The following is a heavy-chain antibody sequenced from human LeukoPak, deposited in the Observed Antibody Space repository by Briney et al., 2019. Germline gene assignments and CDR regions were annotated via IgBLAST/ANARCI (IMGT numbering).Heavy chain of an antibody. V-gene: IGHV1-2*02. CDR3: ATSSGWKSNIDY. J-gene: IGHJ4*02. CDR1: GYTFTGYY. CDR2: INPNSGGT. Sequence: ASVKVSCKASGYTFTGYYMHWVRQAPGQGLEWMGWINPNSGGTNYAQKFQGRVTMTRDTSISTAYVELSRLRSDDTAVFYCATSSGWKSNIDYWGQGTLVTVSS. D-gene: IGHD6-19*01.